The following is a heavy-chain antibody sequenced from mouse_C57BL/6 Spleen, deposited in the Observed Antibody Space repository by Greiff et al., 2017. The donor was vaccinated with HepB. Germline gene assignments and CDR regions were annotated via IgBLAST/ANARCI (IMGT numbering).Heavy chain of an antibody. CDR3: SRPYYYGSSGAWFAY. CDR1: GYTFTSYW. V-gene: IGHV1-55*01. D-gene: IGHD1-1*01. CDR2: IYPGSGST. Sequence: QVQLQQPGAELVKPGASVKMSCKASGYTFTSYWITWVKQRPGQGLEWIGDIYPGSGSTNYNEKFKSKATLTVDTSSSTAYMQLSSLTSEDSAVYYCSRPYYYGSSGAWFAYWGQGTLVTVSA. J-gene: IGHJ3*01.